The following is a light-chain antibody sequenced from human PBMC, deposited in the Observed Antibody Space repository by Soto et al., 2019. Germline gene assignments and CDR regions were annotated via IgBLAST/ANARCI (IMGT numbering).Light chain of an antibody. Sequence: EIVLTQSPATLSLSPGEGATLSCRASQSISSYLAWYQQKPGQAPRLLIYDASSRATGIPARFSGSGSGTDVTHTISSLEPEDFAVYYCQQRSDWPPWTFGQGTKVEIK. CDR1: QSISSY. J-gene: IGKJ1*01. CDR3: QQRSDWPPWT. CDR2: DAS. V-gene: IGKV3-11*01.